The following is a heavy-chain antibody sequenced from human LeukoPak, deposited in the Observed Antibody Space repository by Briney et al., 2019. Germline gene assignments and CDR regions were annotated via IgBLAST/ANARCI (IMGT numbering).Heavy chain of an antibody. CDR2: IIPIFATA. Sequence: ASVKVSCKASGDTFSNYAISWVRQAPGQGLEWMGGIIPIFATANYAQKFRGRVTITADESTNTAYMELSSLRSEDTAVYYCARESDSSMVINYFDYWGQGTLVTVSS. V-gene: IGHV1-69*13. D-gene: IGHD5-18*01. CDR1: GDTFSNYA. J-gene: IGHJ4*02. CDR3: ARESDSSMVINYFDY.